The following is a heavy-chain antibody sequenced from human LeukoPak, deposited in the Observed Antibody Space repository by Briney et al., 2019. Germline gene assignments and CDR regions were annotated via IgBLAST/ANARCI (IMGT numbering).Heavy chain of an antibody. CDR1: GDSVSSNSAA. Sequence: SQTLSLTCAISGDSVSSNSAAWNWIRQSPSRGLEWLGRTYYRSKWYNDYAVSVKSRITINPDSSKNQFSLQLNSVTPEDTAVYYCARGWDTRSRIAAADSPQGYYYYGMDVWGQGTTVTVSS. V-gene: IGHV6-1*01. CDR2: TYYRSKWYN. CDR3: ARGWDTRSRIAAADSPQGYYYYGMDV. J-gene: IGHJ6*02. D-gene: IGHD6-13*01.